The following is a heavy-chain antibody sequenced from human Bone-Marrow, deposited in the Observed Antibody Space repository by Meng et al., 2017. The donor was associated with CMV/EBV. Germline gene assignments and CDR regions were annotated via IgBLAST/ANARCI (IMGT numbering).Heavy chain of an antibody. Sequence: GGSLRLPCAASGFTVSSYAMHWVRQAPGKGLEWVAVISYDGSNKYYADSVKGRFTISRDNSKNTLYLQMNSLRAEDTAVYYCARDYDFWSGYQRTMVYYYGMDVWGQGTTVTVSS. CDR2: ISYDGSNK. J-gene: IGHJ6*02. CDR1: GFTVSSYA. D-gene: IGHD3-3*01. V-gene: IGHV3-30-3*01. CDR3: ARDYDFWSGYQRTMVYYYGMDV.